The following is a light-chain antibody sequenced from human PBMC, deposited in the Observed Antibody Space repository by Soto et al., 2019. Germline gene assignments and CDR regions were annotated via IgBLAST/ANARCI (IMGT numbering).Light chain of an antibody. V-gene: IGKV1-39*01. J-gene: IGKJ3*01. Sequence: DIQMTQSPSSLSASVGDRVTITCRASQSISSYLNWYQQKPGKAPKLLIYAASSLQSGVPSRFSGSGSGTDFTLTISSLQPEDFATYYCQQSSITQFTFGPGTKVDIK. CDR3: QQSSITQFT. CDR1: QSISSY. CDR2: AAS.